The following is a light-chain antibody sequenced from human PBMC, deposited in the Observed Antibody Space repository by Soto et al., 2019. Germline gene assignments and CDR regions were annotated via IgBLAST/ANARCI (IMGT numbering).Light chain of an antibody. CDR1: QSVSSY. CDR3: QQRSNWIT. J-gene: IGKJ5*01. CDR2: DAS. V-gene: IGKV3-11*01. Sequence: IVLTHSPAILSVSPWYRPTISCRASQSVSSYLAWYQQKPGQAPRLLIYDASNRATGIPARFSGSGSGTDFTLTISSLEPEDFAVYYCQQRSNWITFGQGTRLGIK.